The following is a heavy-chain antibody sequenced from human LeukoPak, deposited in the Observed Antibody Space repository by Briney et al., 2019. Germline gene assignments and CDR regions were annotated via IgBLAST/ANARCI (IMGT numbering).Heavy chain of an antibody. J-gene: IGHJ4*02. CDR1: GDSVSSNSAA. CDR2: TYYRSKWYN. CDR3: ARGLGYCSSTSCHYYFDY. Sequence: SQTLSLTCAISGDSVSSNSAAWNWIRQSPSRGLEWLGRTYYRSKWYNDYAVSVKSRITINPDTSKNQFSLKLSSVTAADTAVYYCARGLGYCSSTSCHYYFDYWGQGTLVTVSS. D-gene: IGHD2-2*03. V-gene: IGHV6-1*01.